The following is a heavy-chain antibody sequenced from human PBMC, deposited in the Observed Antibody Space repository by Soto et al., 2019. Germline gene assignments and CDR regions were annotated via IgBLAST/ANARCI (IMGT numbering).Heavy chain of an antibody. D-gene: IGHD1-1*01. CDR2: INGYNGNT. V-gene: IGHV1-18*01. Sequence: QVQLVQSGAEVKKPGASVKVSCKASGYSFTNYGFSWVRQAPGQGLEWMGWINGYNGNTNYAPKLQGRFTMTTDTSTSTAYRKLGSLTSDDTAVYFCAASTATSSLWGQGTLVTVSS. CDR3: AASTATSSL. J-gene: IGHJ4*02. CDR1: GYSFTNYG.